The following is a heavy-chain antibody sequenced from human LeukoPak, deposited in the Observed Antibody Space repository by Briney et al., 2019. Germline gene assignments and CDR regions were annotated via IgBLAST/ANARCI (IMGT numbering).Heavy chain of an antibody. J-gene: IGHJ2*01. CDR1: GGSISSYY. CDR2: IYYSGST. V-gene: IGHV4-59*01. Sequence: PSETLSLTCTVPGGSISSYYCRWIRQPPGKGLGWDGYIYYSGSTNYKPSLKSRVTISVDTSKHQFSLKLSSVTAADTAVYYCARETKTSGWYFDLWGRGTLVTVPS. CDR3: ARETKTSGWYFDL.